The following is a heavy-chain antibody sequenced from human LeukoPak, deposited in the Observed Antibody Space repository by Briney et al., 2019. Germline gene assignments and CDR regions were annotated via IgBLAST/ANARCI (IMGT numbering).Heavy chain of an antibody. V-gene: IGHV3-48*01. Sequence: PGGSLRLSCAASGFPLSSYSINWFRQAPGKGLEWVAYISASGSNIYYVDSVMGRFTVPRDNPKSSLFLQMNSPRAEDTAVYYCARVKGTYFDYWGQGALVTVSS. D-gene: IGHD1-1*01. J-gene: IGHJ4*02. CDR3: ARVKGTYFDY. CDR1: GFPLSSYS. CDR2: ISASGSNI.